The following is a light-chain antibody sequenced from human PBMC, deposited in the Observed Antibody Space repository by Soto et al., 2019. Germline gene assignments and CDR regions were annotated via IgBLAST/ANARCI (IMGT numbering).Light chain of an antibody. CDR3: QQYNSWPRT. CDR2: GAS. V-gene: IGKV3-15*01. Sequence: EIVMTQSPVTLSVSPGERASLSCRASQSVSSNLAWYQQKPGQAPRLLIYGASTRATGFPARFSGSGSGTEFTLTISSLQSKDFAVYYCQQYNSWPRTFGQGTKVDIK. J-gene: IGKJ1*01. CDR1: QSVSSN.